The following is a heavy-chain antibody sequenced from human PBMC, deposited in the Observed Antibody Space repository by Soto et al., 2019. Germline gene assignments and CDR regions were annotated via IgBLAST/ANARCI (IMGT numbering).Heavy chain of an antibody. D-gene: IGHD3-3*01. Sequence: GGSLRLSCAASGFTFSSYAMSWVRQAPGKGLEWVSAISGSGGSTYYADSVKGRFTISRDNSKNTLYLQMNSLRAEDTAVYYCAKEGRFLEWLLYQTDAFDIWGQGTMVSVSS. J-gene: IGHJ3*02. CDR2: ISGSGGST. V-gene: IGHV3-23*01. CDR3: AKEGRFLEWLLYQTDAFDI. CDR1: GFTFSSYA.